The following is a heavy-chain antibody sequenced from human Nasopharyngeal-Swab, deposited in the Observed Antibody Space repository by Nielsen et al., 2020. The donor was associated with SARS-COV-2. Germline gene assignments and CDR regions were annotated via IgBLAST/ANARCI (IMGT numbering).Heavy chain of an antibody. CDR3: ARGGDPREVVAATDCFDP. J-gene: IGHJ5*02. CDR2: INPGGGSA. V-gene: IGHV1-46*01. CDR1: GYTFTRYY. D-gene: IGHD2-15*01. Sequence: ASVKVSCKASGYTFTRYYIHWVRQAPGQRLEWMGIINPGGGSARYSQNFQGRVTMTRDTSTRTVYMELSSLRAEDTAVYYCARGGDPREVVAATDCFDPWGQGTLVTVSA.